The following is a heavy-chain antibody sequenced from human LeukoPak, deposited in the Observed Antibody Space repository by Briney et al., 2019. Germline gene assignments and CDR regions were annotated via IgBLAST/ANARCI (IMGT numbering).Heavy chain of an antibody. V-gene: IGHV5-51*01. J-gene: IGHJ4*02. CDR3: AMAIGLYCSSTSCPRDY. D-gene: IGHD2-2*01. Sequence: LGESLKISCKGSGYSFTSYWIGWVRQMPGKGLERMGIIYPGDSDTRYSPSFQGQVTISADKSISTAYLQWSSLKASDTAMYYCAMAIGLYCSSTSCPRDYWGQGTLVTVSS. CDR1: GYSFTSYW. CDR2: IYPGDSDT.